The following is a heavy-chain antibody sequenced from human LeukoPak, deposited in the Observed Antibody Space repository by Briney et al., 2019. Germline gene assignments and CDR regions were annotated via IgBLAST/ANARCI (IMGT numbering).Heavy chain of an antibody. J-gene: IGHJ3*02. CDR2: ISGSGGST. V-gene: IGHV3-23*01. Sequence: GGSLRLSCAASGFTFSSYAMSWVRQAPGKGLEWVSAISGSGGSTYYADSVKGRFTISRDNSKNTLYLQMNSLRAEDTDVYYCAKDRAYYGSGPDAFDIWGQGTMVTVSS. CDR3: AKDRAYYGSGPDAFDI. D-gene: IGHD3-10*01. CDR1: GFTFSSYA.